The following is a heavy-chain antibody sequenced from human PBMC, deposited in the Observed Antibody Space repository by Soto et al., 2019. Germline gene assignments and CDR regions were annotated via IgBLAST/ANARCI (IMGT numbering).Heavy chain of an antibody. CDR2: MNPNSGNT. CDR3: ARHGLRLGWFDP. Sequence: ASVKVSCKASGYTFTSYDINWVRQATGQGLEWMGWMNPNSGNTGYAQKFQGRVTMTRNTSISTAYMELSSLRSEDTAVYYCARHGLRLGWFDPWGQGTLVTVSS. CDR1: GYTFTSYD. D-gene: IGHD3-10*01. V-gene: IGHV1-8*01. J-gene: IGHJ5*02.